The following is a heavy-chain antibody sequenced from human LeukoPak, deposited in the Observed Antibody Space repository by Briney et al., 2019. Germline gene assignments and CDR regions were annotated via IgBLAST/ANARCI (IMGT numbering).Heavy chain of an antibody. CDR3: ARLYHYDSTGYYYP. CDR1: GFTFSSYS. Sequence: GESLRLSCAASGFTFSSYSVSWVRQAPGKRLTWVSYISSTSSTIYYADSVKGRFTISRDNAKNSLYLQMNSLRAEDTAVYYCARLYHYDSTGYYYPWGQGTQVTVSS. CDR2: ISSTSSTI. V-gene: IGHV3-48*04. J-gene: IGHJ5*02. D-gene: IGHD3-22*01.